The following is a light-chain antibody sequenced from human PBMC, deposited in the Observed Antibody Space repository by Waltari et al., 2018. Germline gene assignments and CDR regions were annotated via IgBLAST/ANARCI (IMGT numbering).Light chain of an antibody. Sequence: DIKMTQSPSSLSASVGDTVTITCRASQSFSSWLDWYQQKPGKAPKVLIYKASSLQSGVPSRFSGSGSGTEFTLTISSLQPEDFATYYCLQYSSSPYTFGQGTKVEIK. V-gene: IGKV1D-16*01. CDR1: QSFSSW. CDR2: KAS. CDR3: LQYSSSPYT. J-gene: IGKJ2*01.